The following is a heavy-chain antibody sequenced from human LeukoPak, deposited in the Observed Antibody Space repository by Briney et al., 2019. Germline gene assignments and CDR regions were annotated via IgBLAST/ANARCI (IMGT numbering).Heavy chain of an antibody. D-gene: IGHD3-22*01. CDR1: GDSVSSNSAA. J-gene: IGHJ6*03. CDR3: ARGNYYDSSGYYYGYYYMDV. CDR2: TYYRSKWYN. V-gene: IGHV6-1*01. Sequence: PSQTLSLTCAISGDSVSSNSAAWNWIRQSPSRGLEWLGRTYYRSKWYNDYAVSVKSRITINPDTSKNQFSLQLNSVTPEDTAVYYCARGNYYDSSGYYYGYYYMDVWGKGTTVTISS.